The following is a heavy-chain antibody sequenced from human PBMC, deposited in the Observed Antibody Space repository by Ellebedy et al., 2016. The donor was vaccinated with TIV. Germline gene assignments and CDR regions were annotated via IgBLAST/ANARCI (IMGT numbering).Heavy chain of an antibody. Sequence: GGSLRLSXVASGFPFGRYWMHWVRQAPGNKLVWVSRIKSDGSSTTYADSVKGRFTTSRDNARNTLYLQMNSLRGEDTAVYFCARDRGDYSISGPWGQGTLVTVSS. CDR2: IKSDGSST. J-gene: IGHJ5*02. CDR1: GFPFGRYW. CDR3: ARDRGDYSISGP. V-gene: IGHV3-74*01. D-gene: IGHD4-11*01.